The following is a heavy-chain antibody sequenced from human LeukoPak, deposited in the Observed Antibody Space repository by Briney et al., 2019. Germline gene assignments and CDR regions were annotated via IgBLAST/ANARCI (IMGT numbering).Heavy chain of an antibody. V-gene: IGHV3-11*01. D-gene: IGHD3-16*01. CDR2: ISGSDNTI. J-gene: IGHJ4*02. Sequence: GGSLRLSCAASGFTFSDYYMSCIPEAPGKGLEWVSYISGSDNTIYYADSVKGRFTISRDNAKNSLYLQMNSLRAEDTAVYYCARDGGPLDYWGQGTLVTVS. CDR3: ARDGGPLDY. CDR1: GFTFSDYY.